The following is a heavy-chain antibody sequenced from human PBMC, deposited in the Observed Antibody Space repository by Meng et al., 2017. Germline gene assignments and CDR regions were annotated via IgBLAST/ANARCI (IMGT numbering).Heavy chain of an antibody. V-gene: IGHV3-23*04. D-gene: IGHD6-13*01. CDR1: GFTFSSYA. J-gene: IGHJ4*02. CDR2: ISGSGGST. CDR3: AKDLTAAAGS. Sequence: GPPGGSGGGLGQPGGSLRLSCAASGFTFSSYAMSWVRQAPGKGLEWVSAISGSGGSTYYADSVKGRFTISRDNSKNTLYLQMNSLRAEDTAVYYCAKDLTAAAGSWGQGTLVTVSS.